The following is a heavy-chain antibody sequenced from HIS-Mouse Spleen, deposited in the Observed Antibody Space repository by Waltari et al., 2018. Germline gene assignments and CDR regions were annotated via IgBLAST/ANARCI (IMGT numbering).Heavy chain of an antibody. V-gene: IGHV4-39*01. J-gene: IGHJ4*02. D-gene: IGHD3-22*01. CDR3: ARMLPVHYDSSGYYLHDY. CDR2: IYYSGST. CDR1: GGSISSSSYY. Sequence: QLQLQESGPGLVKPSETLSLTCTVSGGSISSSSYYWGWIRQPPGKGLEWIGSIYYSGSTYYNPSLKSRVTISVDTSKNQFSLKLSSVTAADTAVYYCARMLPVHYDSSGYYLHDYWGQGTLVTVSS.